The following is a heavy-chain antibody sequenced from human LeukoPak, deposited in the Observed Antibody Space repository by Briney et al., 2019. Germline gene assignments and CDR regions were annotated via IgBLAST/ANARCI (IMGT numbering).Heavy chain of an antibody. CDR3: ARLGYSGSYGDAFDT. J-gene: IGHJ3*02. CDR1: GGSISSSSYY. CDR2: IYYGGST. V-gene: IGHV4-39*01. D-gene: IGHD1-26*01. Sequence: SGTLSLTCTVSGGSISSSSYYWGWIRQPPGKGLEWIGSIYYGGSTYYNPSLKSRVTISVDTSKNQFSLKLSSVTAADTAVYYCARLGYSGSYGDAFDTWGQGTMVTVPS.